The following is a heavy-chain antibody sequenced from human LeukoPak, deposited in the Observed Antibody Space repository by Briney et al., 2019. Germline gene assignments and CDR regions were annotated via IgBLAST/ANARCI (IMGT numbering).Heavy chain of an antibody. CDR2: ISGSGGGT. V-gene: IGHV3-23*01. D-gene: IGHD3-22*01. CDR3: AKRGVVIRVILVGFHKEAYYFDS. Sequence: GGSLRLSCAVSGTTLSNYGMSWVRQAPGKGLEWVAGISGSGGGTNYADSVKGRFTISRDNPKNTLYLQMNGLRAEDTAVYFCAKRGVVIRVILVGFHKEAYYFDSWGQGALVTVSS. CDR1: GTTLSNYG. J-gene: IGHJ4*02.